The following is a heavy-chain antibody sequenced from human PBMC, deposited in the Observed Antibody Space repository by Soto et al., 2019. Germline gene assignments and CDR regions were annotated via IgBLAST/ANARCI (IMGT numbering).Heavy chain of an antibody. CDR2: IYDSGTT. CDR3: ARRNYGEEGYFFDF. V-gene: IGHV4-59*08. D-gene: IGHD4-17*01. CDR1: GGSITGYY. J-gene: IGHJ4*02. Sequence: QVQLRESGPGLVRPSETLSLTCTVSGGSITGYYWSWIRQPPGKGLEWIGYIYDSGTTTYNAALKSRVTISADTSKNQLSLNLRSVTAADTAVYYCARRNYGEEGYFFDFWGQGLLVTVSS.